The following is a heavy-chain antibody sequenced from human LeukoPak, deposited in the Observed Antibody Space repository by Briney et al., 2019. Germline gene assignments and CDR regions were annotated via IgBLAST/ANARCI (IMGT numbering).Heavy chain of an antibody. CDR3: ARHVSSDLRIVVVTSDWYFDR. V-gene: IGHV4-39*01. J-gene: IGHJ2*01. CDR2: IYYSGST. CDR1: GGSISSSRFY. Sequence: KASETLSLTCIVSGGSISSSRFYWGWIRQPPGKGLEWIGTIYYSGSTYYNPSLKSRVTISADTSKNQFSLNLSSVTAADTGVYYCARHVSSDLRIVVVTSDWYFDRWGRGTLVTVSS. D-gene: IGHD2-21*02.